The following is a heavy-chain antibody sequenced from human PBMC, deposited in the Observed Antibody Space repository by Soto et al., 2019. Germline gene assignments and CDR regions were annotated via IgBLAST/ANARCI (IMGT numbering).Heavy chain of an antibody. Sequence: SETLSLTCAVYGGSFSGYYWTWIRQPPGEGLEWIGEIYHSGTTHYNPSLESRVTMSLDTSKNQFSLKLRSLTAADTAVYYCARRQLLWFGELSENNXFAPWAQRTLVTVSS. D-gene: IGHD3-10*01. V-gene: IGHV4-34*01. CDR3: ARRQLLWFGELSENNXFAP. CDR1: GGSFSGYY. J-gene: IGHJ5*02. CDR2: IYHSGTT.